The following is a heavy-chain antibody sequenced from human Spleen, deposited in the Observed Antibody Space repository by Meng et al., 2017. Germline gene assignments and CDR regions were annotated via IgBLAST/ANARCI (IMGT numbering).Heavy chain of an antibody. J-gene: IGHJ4*02. Sequence: QVQLVQSGAEVKKSGASVKVSCKASEYTFTDWCIYWVRQAPGQGLEWMGRINPNSGGTNYAQNFQGRVTMTRDTSASTAYMELSSLRSEDTAIYYCARDLNGDRGIYFDYWGQGTLVTVSS. CDR3: ARDLNGDRGIYFDY. CDR1: EYTFTDWC. V-gene: IGHV1-2*06. CDR2: INPNSGGT. D-gene: IGHD3-10*01.